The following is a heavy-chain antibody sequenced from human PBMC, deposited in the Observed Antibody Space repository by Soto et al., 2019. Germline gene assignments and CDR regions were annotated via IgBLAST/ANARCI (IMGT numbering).Heavy chain of an antibody. Sequence: GWSLRLSCAASGFTFSSYAMSWVRQAPGKGLEWVSAISGSGGSTYYADSVKGRFTISRDNSKNTLYLQMNSLRAEDTAVYYCARDIVLMVCDYWGQGTLVTVSS. CDR2: ISGSGGST. V-gene: IGHV3-23*01. J-gene: IGHJ4*02. CDR3: ARDIVLMVCDY. D-gene: IGHD2-8*01. CDR1: GFTFSSYA.